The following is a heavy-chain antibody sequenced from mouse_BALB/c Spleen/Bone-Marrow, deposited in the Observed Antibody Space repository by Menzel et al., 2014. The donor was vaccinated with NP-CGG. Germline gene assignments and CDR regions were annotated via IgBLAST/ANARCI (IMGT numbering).Heavy chain of an antibody. D-gene: IGHD2-14*01. J-gene: IGHJ1*03. CDR1: GYSFTDYN. Sequence: VQLQQSGPELVKPGASVKVSYKASGYSFTDYNMYCVKQSHGKSLEWIGYIDPYNGDTTYNQKFKGKATLAVDKSSSTAFIHLNSLTSEDSAVYYCTRYYRYDYWYFDVWGTGTTVPVSS. V-gene: IGHV1S135*01. CDR3: TRYYRYDYWYFDV. CDR2: IDPYNGDT.